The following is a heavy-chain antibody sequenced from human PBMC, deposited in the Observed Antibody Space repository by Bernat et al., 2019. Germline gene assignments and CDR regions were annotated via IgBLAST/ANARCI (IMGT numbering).Heavy chain of an antibody. J-gene: IGHJ6*02. D-gene: IGHD3-22*01. CDR3: ARALDSSGTGGMDV. CDR2: IYYSGST. CDR1: GGSISSYY. Sequence: QVQLQESGPGLVKPSETLSLTCTVSGGSISSYYWSWIRQPPGKGLEWIGYIYYSGSTNYNPPHKSRVTISVDTSKNQFSLKLSSVTAADTAVYYCARALDSSGTGGMDVWGQGTTVTVSS. V-gene: IGHV4-59*01.